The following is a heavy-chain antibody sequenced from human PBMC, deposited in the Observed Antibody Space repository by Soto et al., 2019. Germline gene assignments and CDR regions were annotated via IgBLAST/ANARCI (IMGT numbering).Heavy chain of an antibody. J-gene: IGHJ4*02. D-gene: IGHD4-17*01. CDR2: IIPIFGTA. CDR3: ATLTTVVTPSQ. Sequence: ASVKVPCKASGCTFSNYAIRWGGHAPGQGLEWMGGIIPIFGTANYAQKFQGRVTITEDESTSTAYMELSSLRSEDTAVYYCATLTTVVTPSQWGQGTLVKVSS. V-gene: IGHV1-69*13. CDR1: GCTFSNYA.